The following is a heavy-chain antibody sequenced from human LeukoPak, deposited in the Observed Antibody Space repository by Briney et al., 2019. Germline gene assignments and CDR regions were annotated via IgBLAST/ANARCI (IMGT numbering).Heavy chain of an antibody. CDR2: IDSSSSTI. J-gene: IGHJ4*02. D-gene: IGHD3-22*01. V-gene: IGHV3-48*02. CDR3: ARVKWSSGVSFDY. CDR1: GFTFRTYS. Sequence: GGPLRLSCAASGFTFRTYSMNGVRQAPGKGLEWLSYIDSSSSTIFYADSVKGRFTISRDNAEDSLYLQMNSLRDEDTAVYYCARVKWSSGVSFDYWGQGTLVTVSS.